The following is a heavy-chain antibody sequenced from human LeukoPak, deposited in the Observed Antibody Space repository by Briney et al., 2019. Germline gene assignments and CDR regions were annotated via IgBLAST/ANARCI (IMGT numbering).Heavy chain of an antibody. CDR3: ARVLYYGDYYFDY. CDR2: IYYSGST. D-gene: IGHD4-17*01. V-gene: IGHV4-59*01. Sequence: PSETLSLTRTVSGGSISSYYWSWIRQPPGKGLEWIGYIYYSGSTNYNPSLKSRVTISVDTSKNQFSLKLSSVTAADTAVYYCARVLYYGDYYFDYWGQGTLVTVSS. CDR1: GGSISSYY. J-gene: IGHJ4*02.